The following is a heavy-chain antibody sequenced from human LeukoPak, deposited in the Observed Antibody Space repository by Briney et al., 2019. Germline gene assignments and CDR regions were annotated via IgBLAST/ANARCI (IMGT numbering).Heavy chain of an antibody. J-gene: IGHJ4*02. CDR2: IYYNEGT. Sequence: SETLSLTCTVSGDSISSRSYYWGWIRQPPGRGLEWIGSIYYNEGTYYNPSLKSRVTISIDTSKNQFSLKLNFVTAADTAVYYCARRRVGTHFDYWGQGTLVTVSS. CDR1: GDSISSRSYY. V-gene: IGHV4-39*07. D-gene: IGHD1-14*01. CDR3: ARRRVGTHFDY.